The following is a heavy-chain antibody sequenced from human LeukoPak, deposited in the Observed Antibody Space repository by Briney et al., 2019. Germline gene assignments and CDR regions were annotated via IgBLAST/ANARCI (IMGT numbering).Heavy chain of an antibody. Sequence: GGSLRLSCAASGFTFSSYAMSWVRQAPGKGLEWVSAISGSGGSTYYADSVKGRFTISRDNSKNTLYLQMNSLRAEDTAVYYCAKDVPRYDFWSAFAMTFDYWGQGTLVTVSS. CDR1: GFTFSSYA. V-gene: IGHV3-23*01. CDR3: AKDVPRYDFWSAFAMTFDY. CDR2: ISGSGGST. D-gene: IGHD3-3*01. J-gene: IGHJ4*02.